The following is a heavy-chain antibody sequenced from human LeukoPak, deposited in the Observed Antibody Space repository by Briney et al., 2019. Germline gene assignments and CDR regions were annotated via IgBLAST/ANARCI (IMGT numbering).Heavy chain of an antibody. V-gene: IGHV4-59*11. Sequence: SETLSLTCTVSGGSISSRYWSWIRQPPGKGLEWIGYIYYSGSTNYNPSLKSRVTISVDTSKNQFSLKLSSVTAADTAVYYCARGDLVVPAANRAFDVWGQGTMVTVSS. CDR3: ARGDLVVPAANRAFDV. CDR1: GGSISSRY. J-gene: IGHJ3*01. D-gene: IGHD2-2*01. CDR2: IYYSGST.